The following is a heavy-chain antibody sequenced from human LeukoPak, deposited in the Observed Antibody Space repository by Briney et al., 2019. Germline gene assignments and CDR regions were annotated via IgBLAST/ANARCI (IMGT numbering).Heavy chain of an antibody. V-gene: IGHV4-31*03. D-gene: IGHD6-13*01. CDR1: GGSISSGGYY. Sequence: SETLSLTCTVSGGSISSGGYYWSWIRQHPGKGLEWIGYIYYSGSTYHIPSLKSRVTISVDTSKNQFSLKLSSVTAADTAVYYCASTSTWYGSGIDNWGQGTLVTVSS. CDR3: ASTSTWYGSGIDN. CDR2: IYYSGST. J-gene: IGHJ4*02.